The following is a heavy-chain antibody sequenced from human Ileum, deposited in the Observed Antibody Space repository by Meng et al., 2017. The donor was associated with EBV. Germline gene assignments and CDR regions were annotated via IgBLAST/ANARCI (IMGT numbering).Heavy chain of an antibody. V-gene: IGHV4-59*08. J-gene: IGHJ4*02. CDR2: IYYSGST. CDR1: GGSISSYY. D-gene: IGHD2-15*01. CDR3: ARGGWSLDY. Sequence: QVQLQEPGPGLVNPPETLSLTCTVSGGSISSYYWSWIRQPPGKGLEWIGYIYYSGSTNYNPSLKSRVTISVDTSKNQFSLNLSSVTAADTAVYYCARGGWSLDYWGQGTLVTVSS.